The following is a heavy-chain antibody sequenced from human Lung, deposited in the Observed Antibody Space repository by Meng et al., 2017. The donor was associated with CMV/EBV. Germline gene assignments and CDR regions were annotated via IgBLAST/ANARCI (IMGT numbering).Heavy chain of an antibody. CDR1: GYTFTSYD. V-gene: IGHV1-8*03. CDR2: MNPNSGNT. D-gene: IGHD4-23*01. CDR3: ARDYGGNSAFGGY. Sequence: SVKVSCXASGYTFTSYDINWVRQATGQGLEWMGWMNPNSGNTGYAQKFQGRVTITRNTSISTAYMELSSLRSEDTAVYYCARDYGGNSAFGGYWGQGTLVTVSS. J-gene: IGHJ4*02.